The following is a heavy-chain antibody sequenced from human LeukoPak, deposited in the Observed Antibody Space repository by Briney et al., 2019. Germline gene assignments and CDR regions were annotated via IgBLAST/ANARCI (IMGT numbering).Heavy chain of an antibody. D-gene: IGHD6-19*01. J-gene: IGHJ4*02. Sequence: GGSLRLSCAASGFTFDDYAMHWVRQAPGKGLEWVSLISGDGGSTYYADSVKGRFTISRDNSKNSLYLQMNSLRTEDTALYYCAKDIQDGIFLWLAYYFDYWGQGTLVTVSS. CDR1: GFTFDDYA. V-gene: IGHV3-43*02. CDR2: ISGDGGST. CDR3: AKDIQDGIFLWLAYYFDY.